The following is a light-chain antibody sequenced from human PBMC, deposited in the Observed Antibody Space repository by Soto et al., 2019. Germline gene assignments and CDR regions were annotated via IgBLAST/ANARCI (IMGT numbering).Light chain of an antibody. V-gene: IGLV2-14*01. CDR1: SSDIGGYNY. J-gene: IGLJ1*01. CDR3: SSYRSTTTFGV. Sequence: QSALTQPASVSVSPGQSITISCTGTSSDIGGYNYVSWYQQHPGKAPKVVIYEVSNRPLGVSNRFSASKSGNTASLIISGLQADDEADYFCSSYRSTTTFGVFGTGTKVTV. CDR2: EVS.